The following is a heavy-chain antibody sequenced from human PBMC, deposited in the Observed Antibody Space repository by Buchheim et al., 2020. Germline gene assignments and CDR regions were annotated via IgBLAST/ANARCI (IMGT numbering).Heavy chain of an antibody. D-gene: IGHD3-22*01. CDR2: INPNSGST. CDR1: GYNFTGYY. V-gene: IGHV1-2*02. J-gene: IGHJ4*02. CDR3: ARDSSGTY. Sequence: QVQLVQSGAEVKKPGASVKVSCKASGYNFTGYYMHWVRQAPGQGFEWMGWINPNSGSTNYAQKFQGRVTMTRDASISTVYMELSSLRSDDTAIYYCARDSSGTYWGQGTL.